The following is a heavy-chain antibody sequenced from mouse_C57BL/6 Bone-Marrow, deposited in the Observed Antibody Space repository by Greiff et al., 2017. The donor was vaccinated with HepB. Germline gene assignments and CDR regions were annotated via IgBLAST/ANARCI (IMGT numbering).Heavy chain of an antibody. J-gene: IGHJ2*01. CDR3: AREGNFITTVGDY. D-gene: IGHD1-1*01. V-gene: IGHV1-72*01. CDR2: IDPNSGGT. Sequence: QVQLQQPGAELVKPGASVKLSCKASGYTFTSYWMHWVKQRPGRGLEWIRRIDPNSGGTKYNEKFKSKATLTVDKPSSTAYMQLSSLTSEDSAVYYCAREGNFITTVGDYWGQGTTLTVSS. CDR1: GYTFTSYW.